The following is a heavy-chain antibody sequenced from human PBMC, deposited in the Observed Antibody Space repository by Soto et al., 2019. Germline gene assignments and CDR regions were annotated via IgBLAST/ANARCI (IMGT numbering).Heavy chain of an antibody. D-gene: IGHD1-7*01. J-gene: IGHJ4*02. CDR2: IYHSGST. V-gene: IGHV4-4*02. CDR1: SGSIRSSHW. Sequence: ETLSLTCAVYSGSIRSSHWWSWVRQPPGKGLEWIGEIYHSGSTNYNPSLKSRVTISVDKSKNQFSLKLSSVTAADTAVYYCASLTGTTSYDYWGQGTLVTVSS. CDR3: ASLTGTTSYDY.